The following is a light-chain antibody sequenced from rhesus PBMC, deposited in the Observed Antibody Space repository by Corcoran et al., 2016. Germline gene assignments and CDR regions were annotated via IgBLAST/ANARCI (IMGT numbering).Light chain of an antibody. Sequence: EIVLTQSPATLSLSPGERATLSCRASQSVSSSLAWYQQKPEQAPRLLIYGASSKATGIPDRFSGSGSGTDFTLTISSLEPGDFAVYYCQQYSNWPLTFGGGTKVEIK. J-gene: IGKJ4*01. CDR2: GAS. CDR3: QQYSNWPLT. V-gene: IGKV3-42*03. CDR1: QSVSSS.